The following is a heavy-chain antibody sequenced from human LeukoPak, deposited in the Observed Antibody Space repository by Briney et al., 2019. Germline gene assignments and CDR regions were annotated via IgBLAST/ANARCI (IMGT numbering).Heavy chain of an antibody. CDR1: GFTFSSYS. J-gene: IGHJ4*02. D-gene: IGHD5-18*01. Sequence: GGSLRLSCAAYGFTFSSYSMNWVRQAPGQGLEWVSSISSSSSYIYYADSVKGRFTISRDNAKNSLYLQMNSLRAEDTAVYYCARVRQPAMVNFDYWGQGTLVTVSS. CDR3: ARVRQPAMVNFDY. CDR2: ISSSSSYI. V-gene: IGHV3-21*01.